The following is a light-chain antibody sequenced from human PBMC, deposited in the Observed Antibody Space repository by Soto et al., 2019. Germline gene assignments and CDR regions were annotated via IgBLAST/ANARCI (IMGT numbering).Light chain of an antibody. J-gene: IGLJ1*01. V-gene: IGLV2-8*01. CDR2: EVN. CDR3: CAYKSSTNYV. Sequence: QSVLTQPPSASGSPGQSVAISCTGTSSDVGGYNYVSWYQQHPGKAPKLMIYEVNKRPSGVPDRFSGSKSGNTASLTISGLQVEDEADYYCCAYKSSTNYVFGAGTKGTVL. CDR1: SSDVGGYNY.